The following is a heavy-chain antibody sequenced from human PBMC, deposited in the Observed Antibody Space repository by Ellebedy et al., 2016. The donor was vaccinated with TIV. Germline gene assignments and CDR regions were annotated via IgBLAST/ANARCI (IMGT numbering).Heavy chain of an antibody. CDR1: GYSFSTYW. CDR3: ARRITMVRGVIRETYAFDI. CDR2: IYPGDSDT. D-gene: IGHD3-10*01. J-gene: IGHJ3*02. V-gene: IGHV5-51*01. Sequence: KVSCKASGYSFSTYWITWVRQVPGKGLEWMGIIYPGDSDTRYSPSFQGQVTISADQSISTAYLQWSSLKASDTAMYYCARRITMVRGVIRETYAFDIWGQGTMVTVSS.